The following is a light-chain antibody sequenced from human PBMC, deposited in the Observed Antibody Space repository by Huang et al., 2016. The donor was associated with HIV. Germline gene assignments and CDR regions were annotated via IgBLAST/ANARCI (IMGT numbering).Light chain of an antibody. CDR2: EVS. CDR1: EILLHSEWQTY. V-gene: IGKV2-29*02. J-gene: IGKJ2*01. Sequence: VLTQTPPSLSVTPGQPASISCKSSEILLHSEWQTYLYWYLQKPGQSPHLLRCEVSSRLSGVPDRFTGSGSGTDFTLKISRVEDEDVGVYYCMQGLYLPLTFGQGSKLEIK. CDR3: MQGLYLPLT.